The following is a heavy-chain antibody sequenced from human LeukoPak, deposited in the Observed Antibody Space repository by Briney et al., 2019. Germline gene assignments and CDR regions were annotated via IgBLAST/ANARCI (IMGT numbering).Heavy chain of an antibody. Sequence: SVKVSCKASGGPFSSYAISWVRQAPGQGLEWMGRIIPILGIANYALKFQGRVTITTDESTSTAYMELSSLRSEDTAVYYCARVLWFGEECYFDYWGQGTLVTVSS. CDR3: ARVLWFGEECYFDY. J-gene: IGHJ4*02. V-gene: IGHV1-69*04. CDR2: IIPILGIA. D-gene: IGHD3-10*01. CDR1: GGPFSSYA.